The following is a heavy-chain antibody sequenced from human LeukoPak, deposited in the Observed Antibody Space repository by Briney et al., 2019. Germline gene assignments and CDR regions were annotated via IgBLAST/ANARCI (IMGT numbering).Heavy chain of an antibody. D-gene: IGHD3-3*01. Sequence: PSETLSLTCTVSGYSISSGYYWGWIRPPPGKGLEWIGSIYHSGSTYYNPSLKSRVTISVDTSKNQFSLKLSSVTAADTAVYYCARDSYDFWSGYPRYWGQGTLVTVSS. CDR2: IYHSGST. V-gene: IGHV4-38-2*02. J-gene: IGHJ4*02. CDR3: ARDSYDFWSGYPRY. CDR1: GYSISSGYY.